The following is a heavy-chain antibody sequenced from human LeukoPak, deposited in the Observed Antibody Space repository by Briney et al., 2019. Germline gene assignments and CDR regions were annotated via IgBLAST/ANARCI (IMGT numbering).Heavy chain of an antibody. J-gene: IGHJ4*02. Sequence: GGSLRLSCAASGFTFSDYYMSWIRQAPGKGLEWVSYISSSGSTIYYADSVKGRFTISRDNAKNSLYLQMNSLRAEDTAVYYCARVKKQWLVPVDYWGQGTLVTVSS. D-gene: IGHD6-19*01. CDR3: ARVKKQWLVPVDY. CDR1: GFTFSDYY. CDR2: ISSSGSTI. V-gene: IGHV3-11*04.